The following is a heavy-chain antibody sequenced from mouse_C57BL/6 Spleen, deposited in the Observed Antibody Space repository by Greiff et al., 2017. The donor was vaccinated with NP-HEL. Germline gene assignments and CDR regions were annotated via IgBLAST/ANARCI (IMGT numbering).Heavy chain of an antibody. Sequence: QVQLQQSGAELMKPGASVKLSCKATGYTFTSYWIEWVKQRPGHGLEWIGEILPGSGSTNYNEKFKGKATFTADTSSNTAYMQLSSLTTEDSAIYYCARRSNYLGYYAMDYWGQGTSVTVSS. V-gene: IGHV1-9*01. D-gene: IGHD2-5*01. CDR2: ILPGSGST. J-gene: IGHJ4*01. CDR3: ARRSNYLGYYAMDY. CDR1: GYTFTSYW.